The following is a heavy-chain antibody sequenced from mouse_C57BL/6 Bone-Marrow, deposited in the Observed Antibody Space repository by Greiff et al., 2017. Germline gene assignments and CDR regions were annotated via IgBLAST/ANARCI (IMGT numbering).Heavy chain of an antibody. V-gene: IGHV5-17*01. J-gene: IGHJ4*01. CDR1: GFTFSDYG. CDR3: ARVNSSGFPYAMDY. CDR2: ISSGSSTI. Sequence: EVMLVESGGGLVKPGGSLKLSCAASGFTFSDYGMHWVRQAPEKGLEWVAYISSGSSTIYYADTVKGRFTISRDNAKNTLFLQMTSLRSEDTAMYYCARVNSSGFPYAMDYWGQGTSVTVSS. D-gene: IGHD3-2*02.